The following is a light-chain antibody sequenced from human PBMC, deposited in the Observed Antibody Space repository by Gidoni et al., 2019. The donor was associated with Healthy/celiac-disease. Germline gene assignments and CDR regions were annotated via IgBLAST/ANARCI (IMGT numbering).Light chain of an antibody. Sequence: DIHLTQSPTSLSASVGDRVTITCRASHSISSSVNWYQQKPGKAPKLLIYAASSLQSGVPSRFSGSGSGTDVTLTISSLQPEDFATYYCKQSYSTPPYTFGQGTKLEIK. CDR3: KQSYSTPPYT. V-gene: IGKV1-39*01. CDR1: HSISSS. CDR2: AAS. J-gene: IGKJ2*01.